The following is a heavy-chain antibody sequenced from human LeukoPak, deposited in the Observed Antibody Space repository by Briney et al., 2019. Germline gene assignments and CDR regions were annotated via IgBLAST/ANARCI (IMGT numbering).Heavy chain of an antibody. Sequence: ASVKVSCKASGYTFTGYYMHWVRQAPGQGLEWMGWINTNTGNPTYAQGFTGRFVFSLDTSVSTAYLQISSLKAEDTAVYYCAREGYCSGGSCYGFLDYWGQGTLVTVSS. J-gene: IGHJ4*02. D-gene: IGHD2-15*01. CDR1: GYTFTGYY. CDR3: AREGYCSGGSCYGFLDY. CDR2: INTNTGNP. V-gene: IGHV7-4-1*02.